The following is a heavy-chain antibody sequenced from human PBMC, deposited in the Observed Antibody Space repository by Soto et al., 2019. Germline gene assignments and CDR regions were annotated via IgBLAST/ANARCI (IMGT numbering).Heavy chain of an antibody. D-gene: IGHD3-3*01. CDR3: ARVDYDFWSGYSAGQNYYYYGMDV. J-gene: IGHJ6*02. Sequence: PVKVSCKASGGTFSSYAISWVRQAPGQGLEWMGGIIPIFGTANYAQKFQGRVTITADESTSTAYMELSSLRSEDTAVYYCARVDYDFWSGYSAGQNYYYYGMDVWGQGTTVTVSS. CDR1: GGTFSSYA. V-gene: IGHV1-69*13. CDR2: IIPIFGTA.